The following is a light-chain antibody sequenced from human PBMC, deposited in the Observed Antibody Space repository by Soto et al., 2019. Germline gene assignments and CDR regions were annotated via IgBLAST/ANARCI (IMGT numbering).Light chain of an antibody. Sequence: EIVLTQSPATLSVSPGDRATLSCRASQSVSGDLAWYHHKPGQTPRLLIYATSTRATGIPARFSGSGSGTEFTLTISSLQSEDFAVYYCQHYNNWPLTFXGGNKVDIK. CDR3: QHYNNWPLT. CDR2: ATS. V-gene: IGKV3-15*01. J-gene: IGKJ4*01. CDR1: QSVSGD.